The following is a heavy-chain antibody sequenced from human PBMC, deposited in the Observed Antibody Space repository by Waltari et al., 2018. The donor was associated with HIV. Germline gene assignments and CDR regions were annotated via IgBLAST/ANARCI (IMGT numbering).Heavy chain of an antibody. CDR1: GFTFSSCP. Sequence: EVQLLESGGGLVQPGGSLSLPCPASGFTFSSCPLSWVRQAPGKGLEWVSVISGSGGSTYYADFVKGRFTISRDNSKNTLYLQMNSLRAEDTAVYYCAKEGIAGRPSVPDYWAREPWSPSPQ. J-gene: IGHJ4*02. CDR2: ISGSGGST. CDR3: AKEGIAGRPSVPDY. V-gene: IGHV3-23*01. D-gene: IGHD6-6*01.